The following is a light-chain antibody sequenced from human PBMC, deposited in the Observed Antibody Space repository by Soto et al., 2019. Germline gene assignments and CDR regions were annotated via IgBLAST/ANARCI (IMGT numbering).Light chain of an antibody. CDR3: QSYDSRLSVV. Sequence: QSALTQPPSVSGAPGQRVTISCTGSGSTFGAGFDVHWYQQLPGTAPKLLISDNINRPSGVPDRFSGSKSGTSASLAISGLQAEDEADYYCQSYDSRLSVVFGGGTKLTVL. J-gene: IGLJ2*01. CDR1: GSTFGAGFD. CDR2: DNI. V-gene: IGLV1-40*01.